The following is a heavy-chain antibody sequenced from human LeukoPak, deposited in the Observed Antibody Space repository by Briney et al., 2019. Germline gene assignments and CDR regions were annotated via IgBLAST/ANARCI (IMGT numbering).Heavy chain of an antibody. Sequence: GGSLRLSCAASGFIFSNYWMSWVRQAPGKGLEWAASIKQDGTETHYVDSVKGRFTISKDNAKNSLYPQLDSLRAEDTAVYYSAREDHSNYEYWGQGTLVTVSS. CDR3: AREDHSNYEY. J-gene: IGHJ4*02. V-gene: IGHV3-7*03. CDR2: IKQDGTET. D-gene: IGHD4-11*01. CDR1: GFIFSNYW.